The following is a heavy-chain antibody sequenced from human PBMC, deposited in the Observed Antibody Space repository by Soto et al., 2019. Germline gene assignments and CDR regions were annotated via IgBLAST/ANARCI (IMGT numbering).Heavy chain of an antibody. CDR2: IKQDGSEK. Sequence: EVQLVESGGGLVQPGGSLRLSCAASGFTLSSYWMSWVRQAPGKGLEWVANIKQDGSEKYYVDSVKGRFTISRDTAKSSLYPQLNSLRAEDPSVYYCSRDYGSSYSPRSYGMHFWGQGTTVTVSS. J-gene: IGHJ6*02. CDR1: GFTLSSYW. V-gene: IGHV3-7*05. CDR3: SRDYGSSYSPRSYGMHF. D-gene: IGHD6-13*01.